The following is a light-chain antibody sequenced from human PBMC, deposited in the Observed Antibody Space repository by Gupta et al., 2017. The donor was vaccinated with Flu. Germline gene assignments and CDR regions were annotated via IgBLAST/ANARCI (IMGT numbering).Light chain of an antibody. CDR3: MQGSHWPYT. Sequence: DVVMTQSPLFLPATLGQPASISCKSSRSLVYTDGKTYLNWFHQRPGQSPRRLISRSSDRDSGVPDRFSGSGSGTDFTLKISSVEAEDVGVYYCMQGSHWPYTFGQGTKLEIK. CDR1: RSLVYTDGKTY. CDR2: RSS. J-gene: IGKJ2*01. V-gene: IGKV2-30*01.